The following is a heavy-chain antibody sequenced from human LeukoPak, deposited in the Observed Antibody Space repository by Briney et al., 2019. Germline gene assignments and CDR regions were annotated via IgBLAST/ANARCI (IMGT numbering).Heavy chain of an antibody. J-gene: IGHJ3*02. CDR2: IYPGDSDT. Sequence: GESLKISCKGSGYSFTSYWIGWVRQMPGKGLEWMGIIYPGDSDTRYSPSFQGQVTISADKSVSAAYLQWSSLKASDTAIYYCARRGYYGSGSYYNPLLFYIWGQGTMVTVSS. D-gene: IGHD3-10*01. CDR3: ARRGYYGSGSYYNPLLFYI. CDR1: GYSFTSYW. V-gene: IGHV5-51*01.